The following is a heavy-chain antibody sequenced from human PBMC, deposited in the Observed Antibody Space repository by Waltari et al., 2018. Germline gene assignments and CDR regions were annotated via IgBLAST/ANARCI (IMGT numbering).Heavy chain of an antibody. CDR1: GGTFSSYA. J-gene: IGHJ6*02. CDR2: IIPIFGTA. Sequence: QVQLVQSGAEVKKPGSSVKVSCKASGGTFSSYAISWMRQAPGQGLEWMGRIIPIFGTANYAQKFQGRVTITTDESTSTAYMELSSLRSEDTAVYYCAREVNVYCSSTSCVTHYYYYGMDVWGQGTTVTVSS. V-gene: IGHV1-69*05. CDR3: AREVNVYCSSTSCVTHYYYYGMDV. D-gene: IGHD2-2*01.